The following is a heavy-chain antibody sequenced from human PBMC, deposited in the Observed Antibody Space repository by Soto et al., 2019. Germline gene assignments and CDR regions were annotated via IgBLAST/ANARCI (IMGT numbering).Heavy chain of an antibody. J-gene: IGHJ5*02. CDR3: VRDGTKTLRDWFDT. CDR1: GASISGFY. D-gene: IGHD1-1*01. V-gene: IGHV4-4*07. Sequence: SETLSLTCTVSGASISGFYWSWIRKSAGKGLEWIGRTYATGTTDYSPSLKSRVMMSVDTSKKQFSLKLRSVTAVDTAVYYCVRDGTKTLRDWFDTRGQGISVTVSS. CDR2: TYATGTT.